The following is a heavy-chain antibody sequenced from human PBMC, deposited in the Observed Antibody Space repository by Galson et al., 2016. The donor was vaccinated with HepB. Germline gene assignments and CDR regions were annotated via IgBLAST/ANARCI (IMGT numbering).Heavy chain of an antibody. CDR3: ARASVAVAEGGHWYFDL. D-gene: IGHD6-19*01. CDR2: IRSKADSYAP. CDR1: GFTFSGSP. J-gene: IGHJ2*01. V-gene: IGHV3-73*01. Sequence: SLRLSCAASGFTFSGSPMHWVRQASGKGLEWVGRIRSKADSYAPVYATSVKGRFTLSRDDSKNTTYLQMNSLKTEDTAVYYCARASVAVAEGGHWYFDLWGRGTLVTVSS.